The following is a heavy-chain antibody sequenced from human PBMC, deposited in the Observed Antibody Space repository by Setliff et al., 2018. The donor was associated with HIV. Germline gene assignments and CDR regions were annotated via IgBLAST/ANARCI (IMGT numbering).Heavy chain of an antibody. D-gene: IGHD2-2*01. CDR3: ARRVCSSTSCSDAFDI. Sequence: PSETLSLTCAVSGYSISSGYYWGWIRQPPGKGLEWIGSIYHSGSTYYNPSLKSRVTISVDTSKNQFSLTLSSVTAADTAVYYRARRVCSSTSCSDAFDIWGQGTMVTVSS. J-gene: IGHJ3*02. CDR1: GYSISSGYY. CDR2: IYHSGST. V-gene: IGHV4-38-2*01.